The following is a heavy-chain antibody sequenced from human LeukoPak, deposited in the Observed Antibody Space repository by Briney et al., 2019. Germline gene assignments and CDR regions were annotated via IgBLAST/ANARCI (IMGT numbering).Heavy chain of an antibody. V-gene: IGHV3-7*01. Sequence: PGGSLRLSCAASGFTFSDYWMSWVRQAPGKGLEWVAYIKQDGGEKYYVDSVKGRFTISRDNARNSLYLQMDSLGLEDRAVYYCARAGQYGTGCPDYWGQGTQVTVSS. J-gene: IGHJ4*02. CDR3: ARAGQYGTGCPDY. D-gene: IGHD3/OR15-3a*01. CDR2: IKQDGGEK. CDR1: GFTFSDYW.